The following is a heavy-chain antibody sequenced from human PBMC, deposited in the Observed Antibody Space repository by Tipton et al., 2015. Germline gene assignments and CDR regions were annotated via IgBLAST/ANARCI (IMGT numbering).Heavy chain of an antibody. CDR3: ARQHCYSTTCYAEFYYFDY. V-gene: IGHV4-38-2*01. J-gene: IGHJ4*02. Sequence: TLSLTCDVSGYSISSGYYWGWIRQPPGKGLEWIGSIYYSGSTYHNPSLKSRVSIFVDTSKNQFSLKLSSVTAADTAVYYCARQHCYSTTCYAEFYYFDYWGQGSLVTVSS. CDR2: IYYSGST. CDR1: GYSISSGYY. D-gene: IGHD2-2*01.